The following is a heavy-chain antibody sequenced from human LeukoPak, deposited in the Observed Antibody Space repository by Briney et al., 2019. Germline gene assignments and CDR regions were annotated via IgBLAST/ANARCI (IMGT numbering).Heavy chain of an antibody. Sequence: GGSLRLSCAASGFTFYNSGMGWVRQAPGKGLEWISAISDSGGLTYYADSVKGRFTISRDDSKNTLCLQMNSLKAEDTAVYYCAIEQWELKYWGQGTLVTVSS. CDR3: AIEQWELKY. CDR1: GFTFYNSG. CDR2: ISDSGGLT. V-gene: IGHV3-23*01. J-gene: IGHJ4*02. D-gene: IGHD1-26*01.